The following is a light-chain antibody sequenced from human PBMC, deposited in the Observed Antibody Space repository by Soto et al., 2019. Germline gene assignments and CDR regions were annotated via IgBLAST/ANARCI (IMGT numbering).Light chain of an antibody. CDR2: GAF. Sequence: SAPALCVSRGNRDTLSCRASENVSEYIAWYQQKPGQAPRLLIYGAFTRATGIPDRFSGSGSETDFTLTLSSLEPEDFALYYCQQYGSSALITFGQGTLPEIK. CDR1: ENVSEY. J-gene: IGKJ5*01. V-gene: IGKV3-20*01. CDR3: QQYGSSALIT.